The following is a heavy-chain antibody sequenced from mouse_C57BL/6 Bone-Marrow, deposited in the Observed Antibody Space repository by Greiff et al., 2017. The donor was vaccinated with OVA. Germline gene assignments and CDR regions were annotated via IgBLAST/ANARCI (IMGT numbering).Heavy chain of an antibody. J-gene: IGHJ4*01. D-gene: IGHD2-14*01. CDR3: VRRYMDY. CDR1: GFSFNTYA. V-gene: IGHV10-1*01. CDR2: IRSKSNNYAT. Sequence: DVHLVESGGGLVQPKGSLKLSCAASGFSFNTYAMNWVRQAPGKGLEWVARIRSKSNNYATYYADSVKDRFTISRDDSESMLYLQMNNLKTEDTAMYYCVRRYMDYWGQGTSVTVSS.